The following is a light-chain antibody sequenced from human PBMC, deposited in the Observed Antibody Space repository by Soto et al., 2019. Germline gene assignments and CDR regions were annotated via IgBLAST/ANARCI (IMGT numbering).Light chain of an antibody. CDR1: QTGSNSY. J-gene: IGKJ1*01. V-gene: IGKV3D-20*02. CDR3: QQRSNWPWT. CDR2: AAS. Sequence: PGERATLSCRASQTGSNSYLAWYQQKSAQAPRLLIYAASTRATGIPDRFSGSGSGTDFTLTISSLEPEDFAVYYCQQRSNWPWTFGQGTKVDIK.